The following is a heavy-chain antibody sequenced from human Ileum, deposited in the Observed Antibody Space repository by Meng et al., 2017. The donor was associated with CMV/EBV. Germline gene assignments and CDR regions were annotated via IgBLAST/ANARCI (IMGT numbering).Heavy chain of an antibody. CDR3: ARWGSGMSPTADWFDP. J-gene: IGHJ5*02. D-gene: IGHD2-15*01. Sequence: QVPLQESGPGLVKPSETLSLTCTVSGDSMNDYFWTWIRQPAGKGLEWIGRIYSNGATNYNPSLQSRVTMSIDTSKNQFSLKVTSVTAADTAVYYCARWGSGMSPTADWFDPWGQGTLVTVSS. CDR2: IYSNGAT. V-gene: IGHV4-4*07. CDR1: GDSMNDYF.